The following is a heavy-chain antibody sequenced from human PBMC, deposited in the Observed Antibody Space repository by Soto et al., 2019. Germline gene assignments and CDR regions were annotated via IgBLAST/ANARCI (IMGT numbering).Heavy chain of an antibody. V-gene: IGHV3-33*01. J-gene: IGHJ4*02. Sequence: QVQLVESGGGVGQPGRSLRLSCAASGFTFSSYGMHWVRQAPGKGLEWVAVIWYDGSNKYYADSVKGRFTISRDNSKNTLYLQMTSLRAEDTAVYYCARDPVVTPYATLDYWGQGTLVTVSS. CDR2: IWYDGSNK. D-gene: IGHD2-21*02. CDR3: ARDPVVTPYATLDY. CDR1: GFTFSSYG.